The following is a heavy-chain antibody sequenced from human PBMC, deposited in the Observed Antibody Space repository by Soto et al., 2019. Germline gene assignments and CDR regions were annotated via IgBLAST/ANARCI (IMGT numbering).Heavy chain of an antibody. V-gene: IGHV4-31*11. J-gene: IGHJ4*02. CDR1: RGSMWVSF. CDR3: ARDPADRGDYFDY. CDR2: IYYSGST. D-gene: IGHD3-10*01. Sequence: SCAVSRGSMWVSFLSVLRKQQGKGLEWIGYIYYSGSTYYNPSLKSRVTISVDTSKNQFSLSLSSVTAADTAVYYCARDPADRGDYFDYWGQGTLVTVSS.